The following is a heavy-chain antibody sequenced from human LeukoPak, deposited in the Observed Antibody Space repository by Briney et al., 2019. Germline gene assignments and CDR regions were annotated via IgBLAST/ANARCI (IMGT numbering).Heavy chain of an antibody. CDR2: ISPSGAST. D-gene: IGHD4-11*01. CDR1: GYTFTSYY. Sequence: ASVKVSCRASGYTFTSYYVHWVRQAPGQGLEWMGIISPSGASTSYAQKFQGRVTMTRDMSTSTVYMELSSLISEDTAVYYCASGKMTAVRSFDYWGQGTLVTVSS. CDR3: ASGKMTAVRSFDY. J-gene: IGHJ4*02. V-gene: IGHV1-46*01.